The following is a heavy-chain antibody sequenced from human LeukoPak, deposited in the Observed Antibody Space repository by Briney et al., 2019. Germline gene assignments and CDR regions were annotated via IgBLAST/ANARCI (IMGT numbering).Heavy chain of an antibody. V-gene: IGHV1-2*02. J-gene: IGHJ4*02. CDR1: GYTFTGYY. CDR2: INPNSGGT. D-gene: IGHD3-22*01. Sequence: ASVTVSCKASGYTFTGYYMHWGRQAPGQGLEWMGWINPNSGGTNYAQKFPGRVTMTKDTSISTAYMVLSRLSSDDTAVYYCARVKNYYDSSGYLYYFDYWGQGTLVTVSS. CDR3: ARVKNYYDSSGYLYYFDY.